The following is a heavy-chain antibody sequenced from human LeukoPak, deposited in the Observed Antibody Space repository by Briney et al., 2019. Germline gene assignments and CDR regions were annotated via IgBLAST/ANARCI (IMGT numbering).Heavy chain of an antibody. CDR1: GFTDYTNY. D-gene: IGHD3-10*01. Sequence: GGSLRLSCAASGFTDYTNYMSWVRQAPGKGLEWVSVIYSGGSAYYADSVKGRFTISRVNSKNTLYLQMNSLRPEDTAVYYCARESGIGYFDYWGQGTLVTVSS. J-gene: IGHJ4*02. CDR3: ARESGIGYFDY. CDR2: IYSGGSA. V-gene: IGHV3-66*01.